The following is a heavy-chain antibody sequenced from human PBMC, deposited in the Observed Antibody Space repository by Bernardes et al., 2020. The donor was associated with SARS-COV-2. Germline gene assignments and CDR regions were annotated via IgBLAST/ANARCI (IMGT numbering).Heavy chain of an antibody. CDR3: ARERRATNYPDY. CDR1: GDSISNYY. J-gene: IGHJ4*02. V-gene: IGHV4-59*01. Sequence: SEPLSLTCTVSGDSISNYYWTWIPQPPGKGLEWIGYIYYSGSTHYNPSLKSRVTISVDTSKNQFSLTLGSVTAADTAVYYCARERRATNYPDYWGQGTLVTVSS. CDR2: IYYSGST.